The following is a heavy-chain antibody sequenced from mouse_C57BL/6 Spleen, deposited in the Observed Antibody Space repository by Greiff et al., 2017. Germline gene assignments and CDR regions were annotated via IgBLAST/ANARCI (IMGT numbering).Heavy chain of an antibody. CDR3: ARDGSSYNWYFDV. V-gene: IGHV1-26*01. D-gene: IGHD1-1*01. CDR1: GYTFTDYY. CDR2: INPNNGGT. J-gene: IGHJ1*03. Sequence: VQLQQSGPELVKPGASVKMSCKASGYTFTDYYMNWVKQSHGQSLEWIGDINPNNGGTSYNQKFKGKATLTVDKSSSTAYMELRSLTSEDSAVYYCARDGSSYNWYFDVWGTGTTVTVSS.